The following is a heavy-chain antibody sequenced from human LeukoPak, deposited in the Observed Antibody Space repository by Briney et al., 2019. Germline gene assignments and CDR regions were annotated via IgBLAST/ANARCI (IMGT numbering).Heavy chain of an antibody. CDR1: GFTFSSYW. CDR2: INSDGSST. V-gene: IGHV3-74*01. D-gene: IGHD3-10*01. CDR3: ARGVNYLRSGSYLRDWFDP. J-gene: IGHJ5*02. Sequence: QPGGSLRLSCAASGFTFSSYWMHWVRQAPGKGLVWVSRINSDGSSTSYADSVKGRFTISRDNAKNSLFLQMNSLRAEDTAVYSCARGVNYLRSGSYLRDWFDPWGQGTLVTVSS.